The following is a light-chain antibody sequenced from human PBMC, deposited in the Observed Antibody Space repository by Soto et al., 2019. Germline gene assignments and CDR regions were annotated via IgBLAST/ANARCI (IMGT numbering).Light chain of an antibody. CDR1: SSDFGGYNY. CDR3: TSYAGSTIYV. CDR2: EVT. V-gene: IGLV2-8*01. J-gene: IGLJ1*01. Sequence: QSALTQPPSASGSPGQSVTISCTGTSSDFGGYNYVSWYQQHPGKAPKLIIYEVTKRPSGVPHRFSGSKSCNTASLTVSGLQAEYEANYYCTSYAGSTIYVFGTRTKLTVL.